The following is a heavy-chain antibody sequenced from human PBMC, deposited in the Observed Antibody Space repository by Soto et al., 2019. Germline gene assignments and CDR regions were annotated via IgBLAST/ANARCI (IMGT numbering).Heavy chain of an antibody. CDR3: ARGSWDDVSGHYYMDV. Sequence: ISGDSVSSNSAGWNWIRQTPSRGLEWLGRTYYKSKWYYTYAASVKSRITVSPDTSKNQFSLQLTSVTPEDTAVYYCARGSWDDVSGHYYMDVWDKGTTVTVSS. J-gene: IGHJ6*03. CDR1: GDSVSSNSAG. D-gene: IGHD1-1*01. CDR2: TYYKSKWYY. V-gene: IGHV6-1*01.